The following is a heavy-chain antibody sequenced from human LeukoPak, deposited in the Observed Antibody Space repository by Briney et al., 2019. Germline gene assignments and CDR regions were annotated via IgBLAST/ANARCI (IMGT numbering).Heavy chain of an antibody. Sequence: GESLTLSCAASGFTFSDAWMTWIRQSPGKGLDWVGRIKSKTDGGTTDYTAPVKGRFTISTDHSVNTLYLQMTSLKTEDTAVYYCTTDISAVLYWGQGLLVTVSA. D-gene: IGHD1-14*01. CDR1: GFTFSDAW. V-gene: IGHV3-15*01. J-gene: IGHJ4*02. CDR3: TTDISAVLY. CDR2: IKSKTDGGTT.